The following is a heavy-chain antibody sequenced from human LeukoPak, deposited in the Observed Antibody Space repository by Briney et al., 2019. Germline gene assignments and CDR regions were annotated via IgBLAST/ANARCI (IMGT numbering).Heavy chain of an antibody. CDR1: GFTFNSYG. V-gene: IGHV3-30*03. CDR3: ARDHRSPHTVTIHY. J-gene: IGHJ4*02. CDR2: ISYDGSYK. D-gene: IGHD4-17*01. Sequence: GGSLRLSCEASGFTFNSYGMHWVRQAPGKGLEWVAVISYDGSYKYYADSVKGRFTISRDNAKNSLYLQMNSLRAEDTAVYYCARDHRSPHTVTIHYWGQGTLVTVSS.